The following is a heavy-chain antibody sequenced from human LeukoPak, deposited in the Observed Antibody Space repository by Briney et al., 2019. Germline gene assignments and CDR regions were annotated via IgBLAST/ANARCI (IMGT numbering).Heavy chain of an antibody. J-gene: IGHJ6*02. V-gene: IGHV3-23*01. CDR3: TRHLMDYDVSTGLHHYYMDV. D-gene: IGHD3-9*01. CDR2: IAGGDDR. Sequence: GSLRLSCAASGFIFSPYAMSWVRQAPGKGLEWVAGIAGGDDRFYADSVKGRFSISRDNSKNTVDLQMNTLRVEDTAVYYCTRHLMDYDVSTGLHHYYMDVWGQGTTVTVSS. CDR1: GFIFSPYA.